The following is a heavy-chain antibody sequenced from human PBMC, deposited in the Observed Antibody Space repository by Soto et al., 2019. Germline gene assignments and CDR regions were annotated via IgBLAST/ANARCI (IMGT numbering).Heavy chain of an antibody. CDR2: ISSSGSTI. V-gene: IGHV3-48*03. D-gene: IGHD6-19*01. J-gene: IGHJ4*02. CDR1: GFTSSSYE. Sequence: GGSLRVSCAASGFTSSSYEMNWVRRAPGKGLEWVSYISSSGSTICYADSVKGRFTISRDNSKNTLYLQMNSLRAEDTAVYYCAKGRQWLVRYYFDYWGQGTLVTVSS. CDR3: AKGRQWLVRYYFDY.